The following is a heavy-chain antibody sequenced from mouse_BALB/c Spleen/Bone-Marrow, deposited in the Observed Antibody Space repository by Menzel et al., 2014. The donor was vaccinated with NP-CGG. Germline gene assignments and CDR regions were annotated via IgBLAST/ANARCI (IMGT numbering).Heavy chain of an antibody. D-gene: IGHD1-1*02. V-gene: IGHV1S29*02. CDR3: ARELSWYFDV. J-gene: IGHJ1*01. CDR1: GYTFTDYN. CDR2: IYPYNGGT. Sequence: VQLQQPGPELVKPGASVKISCKASGYTFTDYNMHWVKQSHGKSLEWIGYIYPYNGGTGYNQKFKSKATLTVDNSSSTAYMELRSLTSEDPAVYYCARELSWYFDVWGAGTTVTVSS.